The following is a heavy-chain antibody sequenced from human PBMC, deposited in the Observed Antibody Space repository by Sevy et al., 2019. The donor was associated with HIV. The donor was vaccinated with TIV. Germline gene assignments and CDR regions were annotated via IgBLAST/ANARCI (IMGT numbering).Heavy chain of an antibody. D-gene: IGHD2-2*02. CDR2: INVYNGNT. CDR1: GYNFNNYG. CDR3: ARTTYCSTTSCYNGYPDY. V-gene: IGHV1-18*01. J-gene: IGHJ4*02. Sequence: ASVKVSCKASGYNFNNYGVSWVRQAPGQGLEWIGWINVYNGNTNYAQKVQGRATMTTDTSTNTANMELRSLRSDGTAVYYGARTTYCSTTSCYNGYPDYWGQGTLVTVSS.